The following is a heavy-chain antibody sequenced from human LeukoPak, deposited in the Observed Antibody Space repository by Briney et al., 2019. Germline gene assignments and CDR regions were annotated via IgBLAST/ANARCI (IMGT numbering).Heavy chain of an antibody. D-gene: IGHD3-10*01. CDR1: GYTFTGYY. CDR3: ARPGVLWFGGDWYFDL. CDR2: INPNSGGT. V-gene: IGHV1-2*02. Sequence: GASVKVSCKASGYTFTGYYMHWVRQAPGQGLEWTGWINPNSGGTNYAQKFQGRVTMTRDTSISTAYMELSRLRSDDTAVYYCARPGVLWFGGDWYFDLWGRGTLVTVSS. J-gene: IGHJ2*01.